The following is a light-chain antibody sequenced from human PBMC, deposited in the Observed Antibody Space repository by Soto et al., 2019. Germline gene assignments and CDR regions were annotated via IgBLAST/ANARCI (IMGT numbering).Light chain of an antibody. CDR1: ISDVGRYNL. J-gene: IGLJ2*01. CDR2: EDI. V-gene: IGLV2-23*01. CDR3: CSYAGGASVV. Sequence: QSALTQPASVSGSPGQSITISCTGTISDVGRYNLVSWYQQHPDKAPKLIIYEDIERPSGVSHRFSGSTSGNTASLTISGLQTEDEAKYFCCSYAGGASVVFGGGTQVTVL.